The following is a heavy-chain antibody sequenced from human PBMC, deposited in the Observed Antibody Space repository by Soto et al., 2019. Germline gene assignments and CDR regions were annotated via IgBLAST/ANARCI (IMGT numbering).Heavy chain of an antibody. CDR2: IKQDGSEK. V-gene: IGHV3-7*01. CDR1: GFTFSSYW. J-gene: IGHJ6*03. CDR3: ARGPHSGGSCYPACYYYMDV. D-gene: IGHD2-15*01. Sequence: GGSLRLSCAASGFTFSSYWMSWVRQAPGKGLEWVANIKQDGSEKYYVDSVKGRFTISRDNAKNSLYLQMNSLRAEDTAVYYCARGPHSGGSCYPACYYYMDVWGKGTTATAS.